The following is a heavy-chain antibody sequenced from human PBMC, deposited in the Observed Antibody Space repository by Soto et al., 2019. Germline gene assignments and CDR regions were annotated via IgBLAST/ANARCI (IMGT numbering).Heavy chain of an antibody. Sequence: QVQLQQWGAGLLKPSETLSLTCAVYGGSFSGYYWSWIRQPPGKGLAWIGEINHSESTNYNPSIKGRVTISVDKYKKQFSLKLRSVTAADTAVYYCASGDCSGGSCYSGFEYWGQGTLVTVSS. CDR1: GGSFSGYY. CDR3: ASGDCSGGSCYSGFEY. CDR2: INHSEST. J-gene: IGHJ4*02. D-gene: IGHD2-15*01. V-gene: IGHV4-34*01.